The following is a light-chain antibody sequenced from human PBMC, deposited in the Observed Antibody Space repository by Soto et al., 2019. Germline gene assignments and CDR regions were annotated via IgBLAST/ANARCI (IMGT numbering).Light chain of an antibody. CDR2: GDD. J-gene: IGLJ2*01. V-gene: IGLV1-44*01. CDR3: AVWDASLNGVL. CDR1: SSNIGSNS. Sequence: QSVLTQPPSASGTPGQRVTISCSGSSSNIGSNSVIWYQQLPGATPKFVIYGDDQRPSWVPDRFSGSKSGTSASLAISGLQSEDEADYYCAVWDASLNGVLFGGGTQLTVL.